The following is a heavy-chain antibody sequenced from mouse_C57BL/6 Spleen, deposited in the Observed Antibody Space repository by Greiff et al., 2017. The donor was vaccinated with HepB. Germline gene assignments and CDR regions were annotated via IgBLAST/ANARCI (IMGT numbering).Heavy chain of an antibody. D-gene: IGHD3-3*01. CDR1: GYAFSSSW. J-gene: IGHJ4*01. CDR2: IYPGDGDT. V-gene: IGHV1-82*01. Sequence: VKLMESGPELVKPGASVKISCKASGYAFSSSWMNWVKQRPGKGLEWIGRIYPGDGDTNYNGKFKGKATLTADKSSSTAYMQLSSLTSEDSAVYCCARERGTSYYAMDYWGQGTSVTVSS. CDR3: ARERGTSYYAMDY.